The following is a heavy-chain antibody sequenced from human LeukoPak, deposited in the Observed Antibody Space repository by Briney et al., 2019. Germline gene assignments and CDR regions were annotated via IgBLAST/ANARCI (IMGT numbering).Heavy chain of an antibody. Sequence: ASVKVSCKASGYTFTSYGISWVRQAPGQGLEWMGWISAYNGNTNYAQKLQGRVTMTTDTSTSTAYMELRSLRSDDTAVYYCARLMITFGGVIVQNWFDPWGQGTLATVSS. CDR2: ISAYNGNT. D-gene: IGHD3-16*02. CDR3: ARLMITFGGVIVQNWFDP. CDR1: GYTFTSYG. J-gene: IGHJ5*02. V-gene: IGHV1-18*01.